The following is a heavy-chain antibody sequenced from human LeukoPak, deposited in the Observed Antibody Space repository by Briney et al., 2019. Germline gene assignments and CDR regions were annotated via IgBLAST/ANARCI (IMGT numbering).Heavy chain of an antibody. D-gene: IGHD3-10*01. V-gene: IGHV1-18*01. CDR3: ARDPYYYGSGGLDP. CDR1: GYTFTIHG. J-gene: IGHJ5*02. Sequence: ASVTVSFTASGYTFTIHGISWVRQAPGQGHEWMGWISAYNGNTNYAQKLQGRVTMTTDTSTSTAYMELMSLRSDDTAVYYCARDPYYYGSGGLDPWGQGSLVSVSS. CDR2: ISAYNGNT.